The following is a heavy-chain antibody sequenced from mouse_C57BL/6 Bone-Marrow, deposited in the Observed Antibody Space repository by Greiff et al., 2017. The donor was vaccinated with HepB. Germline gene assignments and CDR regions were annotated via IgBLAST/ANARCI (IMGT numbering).Heavy chain of an antibody. CDR1: GFNIKDDY. D-gene: IGHD4-1*01. CDR3: TRTGTGGFAY. Sequence: EVQLQQSGAELVRPGASVKLSCTASGFNIKDDYMHWVKQRPEQGLEWIGWIDPENGDTEYASKFQGKATITADTSSNTAYLQLSSLTSEDTAVYYCTRTGTGGFAYWGQGTLVTVSA. V-gene: IGHV14-4*01. CDR2: IDPENGDT. J-gene: IGHJ3*01.